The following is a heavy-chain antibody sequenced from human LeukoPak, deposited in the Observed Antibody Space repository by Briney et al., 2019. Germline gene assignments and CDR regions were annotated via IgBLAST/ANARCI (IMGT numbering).Heavy chain of an antibody. Sequence: NPSETLSLTCAVYGGSFSGYYWSWIRQPPGKGLEWIGEINHSGSTNYNPSLKSRVTISVDTSKNQFSLKLSSVTAADTAVYYYARRSVVVVAATRNWFDPWGQGTLVTVSS. J-gene: IGHJ5*02. CDR2: INHSGST. V-gene: IGHV4-34*01. CDR1: GGSFSGYY. D-gene: IGHD2-15*01. CDR3: ARRSVVVVAATRNWFDP.